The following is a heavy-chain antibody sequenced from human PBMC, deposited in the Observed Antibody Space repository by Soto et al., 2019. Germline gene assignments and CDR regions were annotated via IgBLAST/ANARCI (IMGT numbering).Heavy chain of an antibody. CDR2: ISGSVGTT. CDR1: GFTFSRHS. J-gene: IGHJ4*02. CDR3: AKDLSRTSGWYFDRFEY. Sequence: EVQLLESGGGLVQPGGSRRLSGAASGFTFSRHSRSWVRQAQGKGLEWVLAISGSVGTTYYADSVKGRFTISRDNSKNTLYLQMSSLIADDTAVYYCAKDLSRTSGWYFDRFEYWGQGTLVTVSS. V-gene: IGHV3-23*01. D-gene: IGHD6-19*01.